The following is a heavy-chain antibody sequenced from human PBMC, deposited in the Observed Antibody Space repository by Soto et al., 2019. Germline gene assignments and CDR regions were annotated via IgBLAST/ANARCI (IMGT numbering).Heavy chain of an antibody. CDR2: IYYSGST. D-gene: IGHD3-22*01. V-gene: IGHV4-39*07. CDR3: AREGVSGYYYFDY. J-gene: IGHJ4*02. Sequence: SETLSLTCTVSGCSISSSSYYWGWIRQPPGKGLEWIGSIYYSGSTYYNPSLNSRVTLSVDTSKNTFSLKVNSVTVADTAVYYCAREGVSGYYYFDYWGQGALVTVSS. CDR1: GCSISSSSYY.